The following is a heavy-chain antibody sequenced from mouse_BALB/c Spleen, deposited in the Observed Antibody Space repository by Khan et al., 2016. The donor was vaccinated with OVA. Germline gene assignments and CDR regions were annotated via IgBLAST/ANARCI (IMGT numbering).Heavy chain of an antibody. V-gene: IGHV1-87*01. Sequence: QVQLKQSGAELARPGASVKLSCKASGYTFTSYWMQWVKQRPGQGLEWIGAIYPGIGDTRYTQKFRGKATLTAAKASTTAYMQLRSLASEDSAVYYGAQAGGTDDGYRGYFDVWGAGTTVTVSS. J-gene: IGHJ1*01. CDR3: AQAGGTDDGYRGYFDV. D-gene: IGHD2-3*01. CDR1: GYTFTSYW. CDR2: IYPGIGDT.